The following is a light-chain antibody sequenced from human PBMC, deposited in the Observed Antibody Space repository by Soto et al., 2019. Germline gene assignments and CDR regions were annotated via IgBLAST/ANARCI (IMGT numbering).Light chain of an antibody. Sequence: QSVLTQPASVSGSPGQSITISCTGTSSDVGNYNLVSWYQQHPGKAPKLMIYEGSKRPSGVSNRFSGSKSGNTASLTISGLQAEDEADYYCCSDAGSSTRVFGGGTKLTVL. CDR2: EGS. V-gene: IGLV2-23*01. CDR3: CSDAGSSTRV. J-gene: IGLJ3*02. CDR1: SSDVGNYNL.